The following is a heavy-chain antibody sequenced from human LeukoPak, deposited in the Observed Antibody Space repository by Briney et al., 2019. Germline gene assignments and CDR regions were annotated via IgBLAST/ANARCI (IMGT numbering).Heavy chain of an antibody. CDR2: IYYSGST. V-gene: IGHV4-59*01. Sequence: SETLSLTCTVSGGSISSYYWSWIRQPPGKGLEWIGYIYYSGSTNYNPSLKSRVTISVDTSKNRFSLKLSSVTAADTAVYYCARAGHDCDFWSGYYRPYYFDYWGQGALVTVSS. J-gene: IGHJ4*02. CDR3: ARAGHDCDFWSGYYRPYYFDY. CDR1: GGSISSYY. D-gene: IGHD3-3*01.